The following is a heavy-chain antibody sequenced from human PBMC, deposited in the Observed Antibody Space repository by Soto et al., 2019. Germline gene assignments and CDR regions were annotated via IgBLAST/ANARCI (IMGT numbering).Heavy chain of an antibody. D-gene: IGHD3-22*01. CDR3: ASGYYYDSSGYLYYYGMDV. CDR1: GGTFSSYA. Sequence: QVQLVQSGAEVKKPGSSVKVSCKASGGTFSSYAISWVRQAPGQGLEWMGGIIPIFGTANYAQKFQGRVTIPADESTSTAYMERSSLRSEDTAVYYCASGYYYDSSGYLYYYGMDVWGQGPTVTVSS. CDR2: IIPIFGTA. V-gene: IGHV1-69*01. J-gene: IGHJ6*02.